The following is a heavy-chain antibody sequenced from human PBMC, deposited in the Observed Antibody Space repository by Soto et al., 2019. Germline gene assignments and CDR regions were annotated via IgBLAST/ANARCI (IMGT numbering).Heavy chain of an antibody. V-gene: IGHV4-31*11. CDR3: ARSLGIDVPDY. CDR2: IYYSGST. J-gene: IGHJ4*02. D-gene: IGHD7-27*01. CDR1: GGSISSGGYY. Sequence: ALSRTCAVSGGSISSGGYYWSWIRQHPGKGLEWIGYIYYSGSTYYNPSLKSRVTISVDTSKNQFSLKLSSVTAADTAVYYCARSLGIDVPDYWGQGTLVTVSS.